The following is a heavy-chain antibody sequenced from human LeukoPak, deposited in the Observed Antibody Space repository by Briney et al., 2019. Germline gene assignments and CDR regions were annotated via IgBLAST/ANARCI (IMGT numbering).Heavy chain of an antibody. CDR3: ARQKCTSTSCLTKNAFDI. CDR2: IYTSGST. V-gene: IGHV4-4*09. J-gene: IGHJ3*02. D-gene: IGHD2-2*01. CDR1: GSISSYY. Sequence: SETLSLTCTVSGSISSYYWSWIRQPPGKGLEWIGYIYTSGSTNYNPTLKSRVTISVDTSKNQFSLDLSSVTAADTAVYYCARQKCTSTSCLTKNAFDIWGQGTMVTVSS.